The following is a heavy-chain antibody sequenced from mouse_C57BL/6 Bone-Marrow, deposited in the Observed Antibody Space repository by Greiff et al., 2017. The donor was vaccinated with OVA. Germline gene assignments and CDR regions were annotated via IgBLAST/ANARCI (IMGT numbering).Heavy chain of an antibody. J-gene: IGHJ1*03. CDR3: AREDYGYGRSYFDV. CDR1: GFTFSDYG. Sequence: EVKLMESGGGLVQPGGSLKLSCAASGFTFSDYGMAWVRQAPRKGPEWVAFISNLAYSIYYADTVTGRFTISRENAKNTLYLEMSSLRSEDTAMYYCAREDYGYGRSYFDVWGTRTSVTVSS. CDR2: ISNLAYSI. V-gene: IGHV5-15*01. D-gene: IGHD2-2*01.